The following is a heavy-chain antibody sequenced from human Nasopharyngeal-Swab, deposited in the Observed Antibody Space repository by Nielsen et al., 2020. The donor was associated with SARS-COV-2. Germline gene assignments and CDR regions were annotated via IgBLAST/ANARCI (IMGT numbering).Heavy chain of an antibody. J-gene: IGHJ4*02. V-gene: IGHV4-34*01. Sequence: GSLRLSCAVYGGSFSGYYWSWIRQPPGKGLEWIGEINHSGSTKYNPSLKSRVTISVDTSKNQFSLKLSSVTAADTAVYYCARGHYGSGSYRDYWGQGTLVTVSS. D-gene: IGHD3-10*01. CDR2: INHSGST. CDR3: ARGHYGSGSYRDY. CDR1: GGSFSGYY.